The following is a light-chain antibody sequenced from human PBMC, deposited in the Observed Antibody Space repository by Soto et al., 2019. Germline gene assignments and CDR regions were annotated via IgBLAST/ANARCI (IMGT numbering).Light chain of an antibody. J-gene: IGLJ3*02. V-gene: IGLV1-47*01. Sequence: QSVLTQPPSASGTPGQRVTISCSGSSSNIGSYYVYWYQQLPGTAPKLLIYSNNQRPSGVPDRFSGSKSGTSASLAISGLRSEDEADYYCAAWDDTLTGRVFGGGTKLTVL. CDR1: SSNIGSYY. CDR2: SNN. CDR3: AAWDDTLTGRV.